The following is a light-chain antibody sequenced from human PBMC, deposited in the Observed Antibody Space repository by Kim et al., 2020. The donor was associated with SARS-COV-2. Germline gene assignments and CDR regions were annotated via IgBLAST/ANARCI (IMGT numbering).Light chain of an antibody. CDR1: QSLLQRNGYNY. CDR3: MQALQTPYS. J-gene: IGKJ2*03. CDR2: LGS. V-gene: IGKV2-28*01. Sequence: EPAPISCRSSQSLLQRNGYNYLEWYLHKPGHSPQLLIYLGSNRASGVPDRFSGSGSGTDFTLKISRVEAEDVGVYYCMQALQTPYSFGQGTKLEI.